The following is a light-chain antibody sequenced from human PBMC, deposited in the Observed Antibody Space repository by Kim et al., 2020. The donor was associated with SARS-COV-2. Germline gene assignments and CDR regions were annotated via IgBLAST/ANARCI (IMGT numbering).Light chain of an antibody. V-gene: IGLV2-14*03. CDR1: SSDVGGYNY. Sequence: SITISCTGTSSDVGGYNYVSWYQQHPGKAPQLMLYDVSYRPSGVSNRFSGSKSGNTASLTISGLQAEDEADYYCSSYTSSTTLVVFGGGTKLTVL. CDR2: DVS. CDR3: SSYTSSTTLVV. J-gene: IGLJ2*01.